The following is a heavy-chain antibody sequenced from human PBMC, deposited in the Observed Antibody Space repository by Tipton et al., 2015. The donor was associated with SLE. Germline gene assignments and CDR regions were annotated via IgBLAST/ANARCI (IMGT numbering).Heavy chain of an antibody. Sequence: SLRLSCAASGFTFSSYSMNWVRQAPGKGLEWVSYISSSSSTIYYADSVKGRFTISRDNAKNSLYLQMNSLRAEDTAVYYFARGSYDVWSGYYYYYYYMDVWGKGTPVTISS. CDR1: GFTFSSYS. J-gene: IGHJ6*03. V-gene: IGHV3-48*01. CDR2: ISSSSSTI. D-gene: IGHD3-3*01. CDR3: ARGSYDVWSGYYYYYYYMDV.